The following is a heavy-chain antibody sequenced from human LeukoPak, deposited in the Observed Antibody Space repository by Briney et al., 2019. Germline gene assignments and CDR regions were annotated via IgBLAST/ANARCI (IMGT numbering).Heavy chain of an antibody. D-gene: IGHD1-26*01. CDR3: ARGVGAHY. CDR1: GSPFTSYD. J-gene: IGHJ4*02. V-gene: IGHV1-8*01. Sequence: ASVRVSCKASGSPFTSYDINWVRRAAGHGVGWWGWMNTYSGKTGYTQTFPGRVAMTCNTSIATAYMELSSVLSEDQAVFYCARGVGAHYWGQRTLLTVSS. CDR2: MNTYSGKT.